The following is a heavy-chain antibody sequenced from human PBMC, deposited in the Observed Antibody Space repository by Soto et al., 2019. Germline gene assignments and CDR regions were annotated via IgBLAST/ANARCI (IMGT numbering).Heavy chain of an antibody. CDR3: ARVIQLWLQTQRGFAL. V-gene: IGHV1-18*04. CDR1: GYAFTSYG. D-gene: IGHD5-18*01. Sequence: ASVKVSCKASGYAFTSYGISWVRQAPGQGLEWMGWISAYNGNTNYAQKLQGRVTMTTDTSTSTAYMELRSLRSDDTAVYYCARVIQLWLQTQRGFALWGSGTLVTDSS. J-gene: IGHJ2*01. CDR2: ISAYNGNT.